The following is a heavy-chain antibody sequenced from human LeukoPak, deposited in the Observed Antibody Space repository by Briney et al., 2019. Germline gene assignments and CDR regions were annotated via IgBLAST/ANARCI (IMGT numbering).Heavy chain of an antibody. D-gene: IGHD3-10*01. V-gene: IGHV4-39*01. CDR1: GGSISSSSYY. Sequence: PSETLSLTCTVSGGSISSSSYYWGWIRQPPGKGLEWIGSIYYTGSTYYNPSLKSRVTISVDTSKNQFSLKLSSVTAADTAVYYCARLSGGSYYGSGSYFDYWGQGTLVTVSS. CDR3: ARLSGGSYYGSGSYFDY. CDR2: IYYTGST. J-gene: IGHJ4*02.